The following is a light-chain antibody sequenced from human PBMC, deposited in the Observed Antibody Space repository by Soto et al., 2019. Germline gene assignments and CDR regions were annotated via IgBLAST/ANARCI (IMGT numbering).Light chain of an antibody. CDR2: EVS. V-gene: IGLV2-14*01. J-gene: IGLJ1*01. Sequence: QSVLTQPASVPGSPGQSIAISCTGSSSDIAIYNYVSWFQQHPGKAPKLIIYEVSNRPSGISNRFSGSKSGNTASLTISGLQAEDEADYYCISYAGTSTRFVFGTGTKVTVL. CDR1: SSDIAIYNY. CDR3: ISYAGTSTRFV.